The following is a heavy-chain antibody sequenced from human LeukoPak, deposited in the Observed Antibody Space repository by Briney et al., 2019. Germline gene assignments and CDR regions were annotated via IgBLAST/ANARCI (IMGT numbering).Heavy chain of an antibody. CDR1: GGSFSGYY. V-gene: IGHV4-34*01. Sequence: SETLSLTGAVYGGSFSGYYWSWIRQPPGKGLEWIGEINHSGSTNYNPSLKSRVTISVDTSKNQFSLKLSSVTAADTAVYYCARVSPWGYYDSSGYYYDYWGQGTLVTVSS. J-gene: IGHJ4*02. CDR3: ARVSPWGYYDSSGYYYDY. CDR2: INHSGST. D-gene: IGHD3-22*01.